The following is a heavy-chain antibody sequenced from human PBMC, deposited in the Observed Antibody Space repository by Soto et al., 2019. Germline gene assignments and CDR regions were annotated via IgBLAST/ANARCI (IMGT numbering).Heavy chain of an antibody. CDR2: ISGSDGSA. D-gene: IGHD3-9*01. CDR1: GFTFSSYA. Sequence: EVQLLESGGGLVQPGGSLRISCAASGFTFSSYAMSWVRQAPGKGLECLSTISGSDGSAYYADSVKGRFTITRDNSKNTLHLQMNSLRAEDTAVYYCAKASDYDDILTGLHWGQGTLVTVSA. J-gene: IGHJ4*02. CDR3: AKASDYDDILTGLH. V-gene: IGHV3-23*01.